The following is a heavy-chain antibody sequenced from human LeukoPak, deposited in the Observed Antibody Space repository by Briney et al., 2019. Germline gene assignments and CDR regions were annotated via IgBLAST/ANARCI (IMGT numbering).Heavy chain of an antibody. CDR2: IYRDGSS. J-gene: IGHJ4*02. Sequence: GGSLRLSCVASGLSVSSNYMSWVRQAPGKGLEWVSVIYRDGSSYYAESVKGRFTISRDNSKNTLYIQMNSLSAEDTAVYYCARSFYDILIGYYQYFDYWGQGTLVTVSS. CDR3: ARSFYDILIGYYQYFDY. D-gene: IGHD3-9*01. CDR1: GLSVSSNY. V-gene: IGHV3-66*01.